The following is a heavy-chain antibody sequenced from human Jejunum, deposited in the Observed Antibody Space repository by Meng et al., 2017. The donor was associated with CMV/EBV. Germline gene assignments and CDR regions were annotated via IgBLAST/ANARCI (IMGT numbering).Heavy chain of an antibody. V-gene: IGHV1-2*02. CDR3: GRGVGSFDPRLDP. Sequence: SAYSFTDYFIHWVRQAPGQGLEWMGWINTNSGNTKYAQRFQGRVSMTRDTSITTAYMDLSRLTSDDTAVYYCGRGVGSFDPRLDPWGQGTLVTVSS. J-gene: IGHJ5*02. CDR2: INTNSGNT. D-gene: IGHD3-9*01. CDR1: AYSFTDYF.